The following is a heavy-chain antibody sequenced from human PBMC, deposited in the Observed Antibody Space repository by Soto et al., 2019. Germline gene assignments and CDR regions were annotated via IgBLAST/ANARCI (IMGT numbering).Heavy chain of an antibody. D-gene: IGHD3-22*01. CDR3: ARGNGYDSSGYSYGMDV. CDR2: ISSSSSYI. CDR1: GFTFSSYS. V-gene: IGHV3-21*01. J-gene: IGHJ6*02. Sequence: GGSLRLSCAASGFTFSSYSMNWVRQAPGKGLEWVSSISSSSSYIYYADSVKGRFTISRDNAKNSLYLQMNSLRAEDTAVYYCARGNGYDSSGYSYGMDVWGQGTTVTVSS.